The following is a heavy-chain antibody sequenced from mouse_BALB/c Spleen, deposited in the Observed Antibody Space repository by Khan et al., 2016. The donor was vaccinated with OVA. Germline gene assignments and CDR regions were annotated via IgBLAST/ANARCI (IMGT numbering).Heavy chain of an antibody. D-gene: IGHD1-1*01. CDR1: GYSITSDYA. CDR2: ISYSGST. J-gene: IGHJ4*01. CDR3: ARKNYYGYALDY. V-gene: IGHV3-2*02. Sequence: EVELVESGPGLVKPSQSLSLTCTVTGYSITSDYAWDWIRQFPGNKLEWMGYISYSGSTSYNPSLKSRISITRDTSKNKFFLQLNSVTTEDTSTYYCARKNYYGYALDYWGQGTSVTVSS.